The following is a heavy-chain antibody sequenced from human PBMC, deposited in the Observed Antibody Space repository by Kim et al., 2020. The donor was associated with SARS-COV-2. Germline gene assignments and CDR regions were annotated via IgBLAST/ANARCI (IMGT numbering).Heavy chain of an antibody. CDR2: INAGNGNT. CDR1: GYTFTSYA. J-gene: IGHJ5*02. CDR3: GRDDNYEFWSGYSWLEP. V-gene: IGHV1-3*01. Sequence: ASVKVSCKASGYTFTSYAMHWVRQAPGQRLEWMGWINAGNGNTKYLQKFQGRVTITRDTSASTAYMELSSLRAEDTAVYYCGRDDNYEFWSGYSWLEPWG. D-gene: IGHD3-3*01.